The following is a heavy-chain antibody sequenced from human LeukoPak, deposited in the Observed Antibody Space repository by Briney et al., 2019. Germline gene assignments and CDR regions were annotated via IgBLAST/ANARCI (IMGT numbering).Heavy chain of an antibody. J-gene: IGHJ4*02. CDR1: GGSVSDYY. D-gene: IGHD2-15*01. CDR3: ARDSGYCSGGSCKYYFDY. V-gene: IGHV4-59*02. Sequence: SETLSLTCTVSGGSVSDYYWSWIRQPPGKGLEWIGYIYYNGHTNYNPSLKSRVTILVDTSKNQFSLNLFSVTAADTAVYFCARDSGYCSGGSCKYYFDYWGLGTLVTVSS. CDR2: IYYNGHT.